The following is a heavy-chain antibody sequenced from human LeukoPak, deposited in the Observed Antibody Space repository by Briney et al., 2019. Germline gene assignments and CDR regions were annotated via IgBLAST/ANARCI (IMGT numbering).Heavy chain of an antibody. D-gene: IGHD1-26*01. CDR1: GFTFSSYA. Sequence: GGSLRLSCAASGFTFSSYAMSWVRQAPGKGLEWVSYISSSSSTIYYADSVKGRFTISRDNAKNSLYLQMNSLRAEDTAVYYCARVSYWELLHWGQGTLVTVSS. V-gene: IGHV3-48*01. J-gene: IGHJ4*02. CDR2: ISSSSSTI. CDR3: ARVSYWELLH.